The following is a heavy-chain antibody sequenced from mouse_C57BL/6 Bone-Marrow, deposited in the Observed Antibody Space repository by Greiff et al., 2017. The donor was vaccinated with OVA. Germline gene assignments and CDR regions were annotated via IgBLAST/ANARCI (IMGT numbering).Heavy chain of an antibody. CDR3: ARRGNWESYAMDY. Sequence: VQPQQSGAELVRPGTSVKMSCKASGYTFTNYWIGWAKQRPGHGLEWIGDIYPGGGYTNYNEKFKGKATLTADKSSSTAYMQLSSLTSEDSAVYYCARRGNWESYAMDYWGQGTSVTVSS. CDR1: GYTFTNYW. J-gene: IGHJ4*01. D-gene: IGHD4-1*01. V-gene: IGHV1-63*01. CDR2: IYPGGGYT.